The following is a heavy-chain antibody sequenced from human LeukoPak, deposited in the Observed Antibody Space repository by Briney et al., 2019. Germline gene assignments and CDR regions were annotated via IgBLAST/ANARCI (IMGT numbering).Heavy chain of an antibody. Sequence: GGSLRLSCAASEFTFNTYAVSWVRQAPGKGLEWVSAISGDGGITYYADSVRGRFTISRDNSKSTLYLQMNSLRAEDTAVYYCAKEGDDYWGQGTLVTVSS. J-gene: IGHJ4*02. CDR1: EFTFNTYA. CDR2: ISGDGGIT. V-gene: IGHV3-23*01. CDR3: AKEGDDY.